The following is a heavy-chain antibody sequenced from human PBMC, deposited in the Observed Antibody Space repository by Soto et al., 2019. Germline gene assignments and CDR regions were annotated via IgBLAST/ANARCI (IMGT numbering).Heavy chain of an antibody. Sequence: QVQLQQWGAGLLKPSETLSLTCAVYGGSFSGYYWSWIREPPGKGLEWIGEINHSGSTNYNPSLKSRVTISVDTSKNQFSLKPSSVTAADTAVYYCARGRVLWFGYLNWFDPWGQGTLVTVSS. CDR2: INHSGST. CDR3: ARGRVLWFGYLNWFDP. D-gene: IGHD3-10*01. V-gene: IGHV4-34*01. J-gene: IGHJ5*02. CDR1: GGSFSGYY.